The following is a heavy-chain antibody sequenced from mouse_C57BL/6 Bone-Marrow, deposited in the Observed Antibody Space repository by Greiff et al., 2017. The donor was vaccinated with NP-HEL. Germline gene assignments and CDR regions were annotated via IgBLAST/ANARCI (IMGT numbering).Heavy chain of an antibody. Sequence: EVQLQQSGAELVRPGASVKLSCTASGFNIKDDYMHWVKQRPEQGLEWIGWIDPENGDTEYASKFQGKATITADTSSNTAYLQLSSLTSEDTAVYYCTTTMVTLDYWGQGTTLTVSS. V-gene: IGHV14-4*01. CDR2: IDPENGDT. D-gene: IGHD2-2*01. CDR3: TTTMVTLDY. J-gene: IGHJ2*01. CDR1: GFNIKDDY.